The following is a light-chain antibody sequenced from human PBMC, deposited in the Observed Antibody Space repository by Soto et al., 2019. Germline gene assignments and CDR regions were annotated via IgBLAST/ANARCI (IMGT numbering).Light chain of an antibody. Sequence: EIVLTQSPGTLSLSPGERATLSCRASQSVSSSYLAWYQQKPGQAPRLLIYGASSRATGIPDRFSGSGSGTDFTLTISSLEPEDFAVYYCQQDYSSPRWTIGQGTKVEIK. CDR2: GAS. CDR1: QSVSSSY. CDR3: QQDYSSPRWT. V-gene: IGKV3-20*01. J-gene: IGKJ1*01.